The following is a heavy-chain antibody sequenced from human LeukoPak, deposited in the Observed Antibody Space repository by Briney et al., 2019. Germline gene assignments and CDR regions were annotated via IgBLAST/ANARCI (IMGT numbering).Heavy chain of an antibody. V-gene: IGHV1-2*02. CDR2: INPNSGGT. Sequence: EASVKVSCKASGYTFTGYYMHWVRQAPGQGLEWMGWINPNSGGTNYAQKFQGRVTMTRDTSISTAYMELSRLRSVDTAVYYCARCVSQWLVHPLNYWGQGTLVTVSS. CDR1: GYTFTGYY. CDR3: ARCVSQWLVHPLNY. D-gene: IGHD6-19*01. J-gene: IGHJ4*02.